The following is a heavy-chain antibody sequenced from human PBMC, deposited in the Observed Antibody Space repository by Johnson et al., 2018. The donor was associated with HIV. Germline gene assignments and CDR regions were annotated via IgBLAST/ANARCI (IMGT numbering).Heavy chain of an antibody. Sequence: MQLVESGGGLVQPGGSLRLSCAASGFTVSNYYMTWVRQSPGKGLEWVSVIYSGGSTYYADSVKGRFTISRDTSKNTLYLQMNSLRAEDTAVYYCARDPYYDFLTGPRDAFDIWGQGTMVTVSS. CDR1: GFTVSNYY. V-gene: IGHV3-66*01. D-gene: IGHD3-9*01. J-gene: IGHJ3*02. CDR2: IYSGGST. CDR3: ARDPYYDFLTGPRDAFDI.